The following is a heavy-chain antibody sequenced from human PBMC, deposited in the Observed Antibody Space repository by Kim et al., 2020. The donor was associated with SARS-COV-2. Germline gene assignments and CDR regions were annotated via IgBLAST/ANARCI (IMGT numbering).Heavy chain of an antibody. CDR1: GFTFSSYS. CDR3: ARDRRFLEWWFPWYYYYYMDV. CDR2: ISSSSSYI. D-gene: IGHD3-3*01. J-gene: IGHJ6*03. Sequence: GGSLRLSCAASGFTFSSYSMNWVRQAPGKGLEWVSSISSSSSYIYYADSVKGRFTISRDNAKNSLYLQMNSLRAEDTAVYYCARDRRFLEWWFPWYYYYYMDVWGKGTTVTVSS. V-gene: IGHV3-21*01.